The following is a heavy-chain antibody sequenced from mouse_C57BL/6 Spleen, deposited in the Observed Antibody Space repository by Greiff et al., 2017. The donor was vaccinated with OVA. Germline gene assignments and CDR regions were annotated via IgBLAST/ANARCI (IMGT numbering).Heavy chain of an antibody. CDR3: ARGERGAY. Sequence: VQLQQPGAELVKPGASVKLSCKASGYTFTSYWMQWVKQRPGQGLEWIGEIDPSDSYTNYNQKFKGKATLTVDTSSSTAYMQLSSLTSEDSAVYYCARGERGAYWGQGTLVTVSA. CDR2: IDPSDSYT. J-gene: IGHJ3*01. V-gene: IGHV1-50*01. CDR1: GYTFTSYW.